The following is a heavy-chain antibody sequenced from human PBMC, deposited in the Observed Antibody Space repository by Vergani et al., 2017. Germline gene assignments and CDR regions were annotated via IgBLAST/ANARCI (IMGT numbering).Heavy chain of an antibody. D-gene: IGHD3-16*02. CDR2: IRSKNDGGTA. J-gene: IGHJ4*02. V-gene: IGHV3-15*01. Sequence: EVQVVESGVSLIKPGGSLRLSCVVSGITFKNAWINWVRQAPGKGLEWIGRIRSKNDGGTADYAAPLKGRFTISRDDSKDSAFLLVNNLKTEDTAVYFGYTDYHDYWGQGTLVIVSS. CDR1: GITFKNAW. CDR3: YTDYHDY.